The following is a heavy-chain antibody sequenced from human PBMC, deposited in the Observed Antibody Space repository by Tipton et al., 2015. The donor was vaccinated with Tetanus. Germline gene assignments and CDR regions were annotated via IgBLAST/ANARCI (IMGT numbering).Heavy chain of an antibody. J-gene: IGHJ5*02. CDR3: ARQADNWFDP. Sequence: TLSLTCTVSGGSLFSGSFYWAWIRQPPGKGLEWIGNIYYNGNTYYLSSLKSRVTISADTSKNQFSLSLRSVTAADTAVYYCARQADNWFDPWGQGTPVTVSS. V-gene: IGHV4-39*01. CDR1: GGSLFSGSFY. CDR2: IYYNGNT. D-gene: IGHD6-25*01.